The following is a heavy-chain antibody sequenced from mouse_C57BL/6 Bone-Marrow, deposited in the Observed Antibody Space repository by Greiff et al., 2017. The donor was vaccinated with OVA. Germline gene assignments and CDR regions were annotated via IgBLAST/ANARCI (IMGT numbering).Heavy chain of an antibody. CDR2: IYPGDGDT. CDR1: GYAFSSSW. J-gene: IGHJ1*03. Sequence: QVQLQQSGPELVKPGASVKISCKASGYAFSSSWMNWVKQRPGKGLEWIGRIYPGDGDTNYNGKFKGKATLTADKSSSTAYMQLSSLTSDDSAVYFCAKFRHYYGSSYRYFDVWGTGTTVTVSS. D-gene: IGHD1-1*01. V-gene: IGHV1-82*01. CDR3: AKFRHYYGSSYRYFDV.